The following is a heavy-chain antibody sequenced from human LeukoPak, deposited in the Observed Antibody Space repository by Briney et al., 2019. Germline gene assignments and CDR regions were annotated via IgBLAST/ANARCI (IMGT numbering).Heavy chain of an antibody. V-gene: IGHV3-21*01. J-gene: IGHJ4*02. CDR1: GFTFSSYS. CDR3: ARDMTSGGPFDY. Sequence: GSLRLSCAASGFTFSSYSMNWVRQAPGKGLEWVSSISSSSSYIYYADSVKGRFTISRDNAKNSLYLQMNSLRAEDTAVYYCARDMTSGGPFDYWGQGTLVTVSS. CDR2: ISSSSSYI. D-gene: IGHD2-15*01.